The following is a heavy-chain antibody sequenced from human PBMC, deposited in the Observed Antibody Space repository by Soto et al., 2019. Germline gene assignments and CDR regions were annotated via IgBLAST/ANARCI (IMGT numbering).Heavy chain of an antibody. D-gene: IGHD3-16*01. J-gene: IGHJ4*02. Sequence: GGSLRLSCAASGFTFRSHEMSWVRQAPGKGLEWVSAISGSGGGTYYGDSVKGRFTISRDNSKNTVYLQMNSLRAEDAAVYYCAKVWGNYANFDYWGQGTLVTVSS. CDR1: GFTFRSHE. CDR2: ISGSGGGT. V-gene: IGHV3-23*01. CDR3: AKVWGNYANFDY.